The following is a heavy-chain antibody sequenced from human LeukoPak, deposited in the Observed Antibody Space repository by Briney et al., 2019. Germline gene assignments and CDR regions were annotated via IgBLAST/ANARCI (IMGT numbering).Heavy chain of an antibody. D-gene: IGHD3-3*01. CDR1: GFIFSSYA. J-gene: IGHJ4*02. Sequence: GGSLRLSCAASGFIFSSYAMSWVRQAPGKGLEWVSATSGSGGSTYYADSVKGRFTISRDNSKNTLYLQMNSLRAEDTAVYYCAKDTRSLEWGAFDSWGQGTLVTASS. CDR3: AKDTRSLEWGAFDS. CDR2: TSGSGGST. V-gene: IGHV3-23*01.